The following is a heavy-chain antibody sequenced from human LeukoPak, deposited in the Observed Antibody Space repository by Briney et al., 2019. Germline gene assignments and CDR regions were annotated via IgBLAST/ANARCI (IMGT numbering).Heavy chain of an antibody. V-gene: IGHV4-59*01. CDR3: AGARGGAYGFAFDS. D-gene: IGHD3-10*01. CDR1: GGSITTYF. Sequence: SETPSLTCTVSGGSITTYFWSWIRQPPGKGLECIGYIYYTGSTNYSPSLRNRVTISVDTSKNQFSLKLNSVTAADTALYFCAGARGGAYGFAFDSWGQGTLVTVS. CDR2: IYYTGST. J-gene: IGHJ4*02.